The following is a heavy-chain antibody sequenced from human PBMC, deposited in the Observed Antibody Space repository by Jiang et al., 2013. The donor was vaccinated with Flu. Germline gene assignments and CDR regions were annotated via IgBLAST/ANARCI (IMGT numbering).Heavy chain of an antibody. Sequence: GAEVKKPGASVKVSCKASGYTFTSYGINWVRQAPGQGLEWMGWISPYNGFTNYAQNLQGRVTMTTDTSTNTAYVELRSLRSDDTAVYYCARVSGGAPVYYFDYWGQGVLVTVSS. J-gene: IGHJ4*02. CDR3: ARVSGGAPVYYFDY. V-gene: IGHV1-18*01. CDR1: GYTFTSYG. D-gene: IGHD2-8*02. CDR2: ISPYNGFT.